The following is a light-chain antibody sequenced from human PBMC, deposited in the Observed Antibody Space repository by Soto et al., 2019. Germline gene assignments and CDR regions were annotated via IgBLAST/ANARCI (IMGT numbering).Light chain of an antibody. CDR3: QQYNDWPLT. J-gene: IGKJ1*01. V-gene: IGKV3-15*01. Sequence: EIVMTQSPVTLSVSPWEIVTLSCRASQSVSSNLAWYQQKPGQAPSLLIYGAFTRATGIPARFSGTGSGTEFTLTISSLQSEDFALYYCQQYNDWPLTFGQGTKVDIK. CDR2: GAF. CDR1: QSVSSN.